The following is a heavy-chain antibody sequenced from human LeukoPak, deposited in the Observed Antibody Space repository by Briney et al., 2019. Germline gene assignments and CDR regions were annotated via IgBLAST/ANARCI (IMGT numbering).Heavy chain of an antibody. CDR3: ARDGCPTTKSGCVGNWFDP. CDR2: MYYSGST. V-gene: IGHV4-59*01. Sequence: SETLSLTCTVSGGSISSYYWSWIRQPPGKGLEWVGYMYYSGSTNYNPSLKSRLTISVDTSKNQFSLRLSSVTAADTAVYYCARDGCPTTKSGCVGNWFDPWGQGTLVTVSS. CDR1: GGSISSYY. D-gene: IGHD1-26*01. J-gene: IGHJ5*02.